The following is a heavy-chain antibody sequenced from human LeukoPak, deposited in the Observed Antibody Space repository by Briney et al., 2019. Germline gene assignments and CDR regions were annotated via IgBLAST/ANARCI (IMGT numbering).Heavy chain of an antibody. Sequence: GGSLRLSCAASGFTFSSYSMNWVRQAPGKGLEWVSSISSSSSYIYYADSVKGRFTISRDNAKNSLYLQMNSLRAEDTAVYYCARDRVSGSYPGYFDYWGQGTLVTVSS. CDR2: ISSSSSYI. CDR3: ARDRVSGSYPGYFDY. CDR1: GFTFSSYS. V-gene: IGHV3-21*01. D-gene: IGHD1-26*01. J-gene: IGHJ4*02.